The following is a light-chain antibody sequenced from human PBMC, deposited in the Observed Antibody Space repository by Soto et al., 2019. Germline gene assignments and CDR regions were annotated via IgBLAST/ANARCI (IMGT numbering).Light chain of an antibody. CDR3: QQYNNWPPVT. J-gene: IGKJ4*01. CDR1: QSISSSY. CDR2: GAS. Sequence: EIVLTQSPGTLSLSPGKRATLSCRASQSISSSYLAWYQQRPGQAPRLLIYGASSRATGIPDRFSGSGSGTEFALTISSLQSEDSAVYYCQQYNNWPPVTFGGGTKVDIK. V-gene: IGKV3-20*01.